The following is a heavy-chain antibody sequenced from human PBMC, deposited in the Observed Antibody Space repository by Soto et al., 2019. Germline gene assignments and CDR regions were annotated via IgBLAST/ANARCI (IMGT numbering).Heavy chain of an antibody. Sequence: GASVKVSCKASGYTFTSYYINWLRQATKQALEWMGWSNPNSGNTGYAQKFQRRVTMTRNPSISTAYMELSSLRSEDTAVYYCAREFGRVLLWFGELVQYYYMDVWGKGTTVTASS. CDR2: SNPNSGNT. J-gene: IGHJ6*03. V-gene: IGHV1-8*01. D-gene: IGHD3-10*01. CDR1: GYTFTSYY. CDR3: AREFGRVLLWFGELVQYYYMDV.